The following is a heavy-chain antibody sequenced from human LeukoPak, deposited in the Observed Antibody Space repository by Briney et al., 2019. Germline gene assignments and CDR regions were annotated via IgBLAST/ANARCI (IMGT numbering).Heavy chain of an antibody. Sequence: GASVKVSCKASGYTFTGYYMHWVRQAPGQGLEWMGWINPNSGGTNYAQKFQGRVTMTRDTSISTAYVELSRLRSDDTAVYYCARGGAPYCSSTSCYRGRDWFDPWGQGTLVTVSS. D-gene: IGHD2-2*01. J-gene: IGHJ5*02. CDR3: ARGGAPYCSSTSCYRGRDWFDP. CDR2: INPNSGGT. V-gene: IGHV1-2*02. CDR1: GYTFTGYY.